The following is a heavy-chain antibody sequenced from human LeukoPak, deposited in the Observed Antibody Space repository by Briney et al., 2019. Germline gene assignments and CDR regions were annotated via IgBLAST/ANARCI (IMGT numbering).Heavy chain of an antibody. CDR2: MNQDGSEK. CDR1: GFTFSSYW. J-gene: IGHJ4*02. D-gene: IGHD3-22*01. CDR3: VREVVTDFDY. Sequence: PGGPLRLSCAASGFTFSSYWMSWVRQAPGKGLEWVANMNQDGSEKYYVDSVKGRFTISRDNAKNSLYLQMNSLRAEDTAVYYCVREVVTDFDYWGQGTLVTVSS. V-gene: IGHV3-7*01.